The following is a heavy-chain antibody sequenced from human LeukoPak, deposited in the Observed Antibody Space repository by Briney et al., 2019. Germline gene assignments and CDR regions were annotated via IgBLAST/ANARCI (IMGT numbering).Heavy chain of an antibody. V-gene: IGHV1-2*02. D-gene: IGHD2-21*01. CDR3: SRYPGVWFPF. CDR1: VYSFIDYS. Sequence: ASVKVSCKSSVYSFIDYSIHWVRQAPGQGLEWMGWINPNTGGTNYAQKFQGRVTMTRDTSISTAYMELTSLRSDDTAVYYCSRYPGVWFPFWGQGTLVTVSS. J-gene: IGHJ4*02. CDR2: INPNTGGT.